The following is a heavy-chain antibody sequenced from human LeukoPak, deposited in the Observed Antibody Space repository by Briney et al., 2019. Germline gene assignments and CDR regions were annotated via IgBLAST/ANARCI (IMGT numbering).Heavy chain of an antibody. CDR3: ARAPIGGGDRYYFDY. CDR1: GGSISSGDYY. CDR2: IYYSGST. Sequence: PSETLSLTCTVSGGSISSGDYYWSWIRQPPGKGLEWIGYIYYSGSTYYNPSLKSRVTISVDTSKNQFSLKLSSVTAADTAVYYCARAPIGGGDRYYFDYWGQGTLVTVSS. J-gene: IGHJ4*02. D-gene: IGHD2-21*02. V-gene: IGHV4-30-4*01.